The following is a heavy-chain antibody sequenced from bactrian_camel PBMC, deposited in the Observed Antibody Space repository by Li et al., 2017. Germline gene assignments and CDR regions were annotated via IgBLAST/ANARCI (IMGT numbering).Heavy chain of an antibody. D-gene: IGHD6*01. Sequence: HVQLVESGRGSAQAGGSLRLSCVVSGHSRGSNCVGWYRLPPGRAPAEREGIAAIRRSGGETWYAGSVKGRFTISKDNAKNTLYLQMNNLKPEDTGMYYCAAGGSGFNCLSSARQYNYWGQGTQVTVS. J-gene: IGHJ4*01. CDR1: GHSRGSNC. CDR2: IRRSGGET. CDR3: AAGGSGFNCLSSARQYNY. V-gene: IGHV3S55*01.